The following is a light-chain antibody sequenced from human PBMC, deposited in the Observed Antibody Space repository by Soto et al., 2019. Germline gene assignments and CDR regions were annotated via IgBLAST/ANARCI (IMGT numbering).Light chain of an antibody. Sequence: DIQMSQSTSSLSASVGDRISIACRASQSISTYLNWYHQKHGKAPILLIYRASSLQSGVPSSFSGSGAETDFTLTPNSLQPEDFPTYFCQQSYTPPSTFGPRTKVDI. CDR3: QQSYTPPST. V-gene: IGKV1-39*01. CDR2: RAS. CDR1: QSISTY. J-gene: IGKJ3*01.